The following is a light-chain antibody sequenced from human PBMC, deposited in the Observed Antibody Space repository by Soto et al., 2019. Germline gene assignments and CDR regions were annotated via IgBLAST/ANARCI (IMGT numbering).Light chain of an antibody. J-gene: IGLJ3*02. Sequence: QSVLMQPPSVSGAPGQRVTISCTGSSSNIGAGYGVHWYQQAPGAVPKLIIYGNNNRPSGVPDRISGSKSGTSVTLAITGLQADDEADYYCQSYDNSLNGGVFGGGTKVTVL. CDR3: QSYDNSLNGGV. CDR2: GNN. CDR1: SSNIGAGYG. V-gene: IGLV1-40*01.